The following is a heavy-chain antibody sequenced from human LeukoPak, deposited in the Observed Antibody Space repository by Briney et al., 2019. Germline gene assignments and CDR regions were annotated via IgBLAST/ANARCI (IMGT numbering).Heavy chain of an antibody. D-gene: IGHD3-16*01. CDR1: GFTFSSYA. Sequence: QSGGSLRLSCAASGFTFSSYAMHWVRQAPGKGLEWLAVISYDGTNKYYADSVKGRFTISRDNSKNTLYLQMNSLRDEDTAVYYCARDQGSLPVWFYYMDVWGSGTTVTVSS. J-gene: IGHJ6*03. CDR3: ARDQGSLPVWFYYMDV. V-gene: IGHV3-30*01. CDR2: ISYDGTNK.